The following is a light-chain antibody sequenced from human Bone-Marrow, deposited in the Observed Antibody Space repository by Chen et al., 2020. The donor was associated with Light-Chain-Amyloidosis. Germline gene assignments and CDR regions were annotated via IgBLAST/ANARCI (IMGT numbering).Light chain of an antibody. V-gene: IGLV3-1*01. Sequence: SYDLTQPPSVSVSPGQTASITCSGDKLGDRYACWYQQKPGQSPVLIIYEDNKRPSGTPERFSGSNSGNKATLTISGTQAMDEADYYCQAWDRSNDNDVFGSGTKVTVL. CDR1: KLGDRY. J-gene: IGLJ1*01. CDR2: EDN. CDR3: QAWDRSNDNDV.